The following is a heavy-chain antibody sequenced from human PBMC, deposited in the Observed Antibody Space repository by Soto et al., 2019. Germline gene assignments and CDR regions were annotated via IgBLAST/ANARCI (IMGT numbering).Heavy chain of an antibody. D-gene: IGHD3-10*01. CDR3: ARHVSGFGELGFDI. CDR2: IFYSGST. V-gene: IGHV4-39*01. J-gene: IGHJ3*02. Sequence: QLQLQESGPGLVKPSETLSLTCTVSGGSISSSSYYWGWIRQPPGKGLEWIGSIFYSGSTYYNPSLKSRVTISVDTSKNQFSLKLSSVTAADTAVYYCARHVSGFGELGFDIWGQGTMVTVSS. CDR1: GGSISSSSYY.